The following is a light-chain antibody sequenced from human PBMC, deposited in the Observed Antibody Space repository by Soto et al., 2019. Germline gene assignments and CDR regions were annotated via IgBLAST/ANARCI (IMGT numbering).Light chain of an antibody. J-gene: IGKJ4*01. V-gene: IGKV3D-15*01. Sequence: EIVMTQSPATLSVSPGERATLSCRASQSVSSNFAWYQQKPGQAPRLLIFGASTRATGTPARFSGSGSETEFTLTISSLQSEDFAVYYCQQYSDWPLTFGGGTKVDIK. CDR1: QSVSSN. CDR3: QQYSDWPLT. CDR2: GAS.